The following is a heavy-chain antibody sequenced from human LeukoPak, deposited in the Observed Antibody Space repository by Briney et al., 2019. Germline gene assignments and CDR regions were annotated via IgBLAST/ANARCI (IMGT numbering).Heavy chain of an antibody. D-gene: IGHD6-13*01. J-gene: IGHJ4*02. V-gene: IGHV3-43D*03. CDR2: ISWDGGST. CDR3: AKDIAAAPGGVDY. CDR1: GFTFDDYA. Sequence: QPGGSLRLSCAASGFTFDDYAMHWVRQAPGKGLEWVSLISWDGGSTYYADSVKGRFTISRDNSKNSLYLQMNSLRAEDTALYYCAKDIAAAPGGVDYWGQGTLVTVSS.